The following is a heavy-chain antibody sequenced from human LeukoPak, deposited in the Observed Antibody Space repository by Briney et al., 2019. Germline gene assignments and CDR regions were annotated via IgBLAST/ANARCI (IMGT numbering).Heavy chain of an antibody. Sequence: GGSLRLSCAASGFTFSSYAMCWVRQAPGKGLEWVSAISGSGGSTYYADSVKGRFTISRDNSKNTLYLQMNSLRAEDTAVYYCAKVPYCSGGSCSGNYFDYWGQGTLVTVSS. V-gene: IGHV3-23*01. D-gene: IGHD2-15*01. CDR1: GFTFSSYA. CDR2: ISGSGGST. CDR3: AKVPYCSGGSCSGNYFDY. J-gene: IGHJ4*02.